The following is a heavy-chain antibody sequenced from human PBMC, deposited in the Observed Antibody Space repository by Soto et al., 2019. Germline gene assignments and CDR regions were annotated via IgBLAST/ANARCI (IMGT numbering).Heavy chain of an antibody. V-gene: IGHV4-31*03. D-gene: IGHD3-10*01. CDR1: GGSISSGGYY. J-gene: IGHJ6*02. CDR2: IYYSGST. CDR3: ARDYYYGSGTASYYYGMDV. Sequence: QVQRQESGPGLVKPSQTLSLTCTVSGGSISSGGYYWSWIRQHPGKGLEWLGYIYYSGSTYYHPSLTSRVTRSVDTSKNQFSLKLSSVTAADTAVYYCARDYYYGSGTASYYYGMDVWGQGTTVTVSS.